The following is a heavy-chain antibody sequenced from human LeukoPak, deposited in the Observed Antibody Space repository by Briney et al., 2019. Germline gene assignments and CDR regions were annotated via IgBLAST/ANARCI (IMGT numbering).Heavy chain of an antibody. CDR3: ANSQERSYYGVY. V-gene: IGHV1-69*13. CDR1: GGTFSSYA. Sequence: GASVKVSCKASGGTFSSYAISWVRQAPGQGLGWMGGIIPIFGTANYAQKFQGRVTITADESTSTAYMELSSLRSEDTAVYYCANSQERSYYGVYWGQGTLVTVSS. D-gene: IGHD3-10*01. CDR2: IIPIFGTA. J-gene: IGHJ4*02.